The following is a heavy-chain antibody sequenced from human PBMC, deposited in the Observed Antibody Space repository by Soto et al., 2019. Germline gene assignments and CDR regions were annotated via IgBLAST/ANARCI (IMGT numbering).Heavy chain of an antibody. D-gene: IGHD6-19*01. CDR2: IYPGDSDT. V-gene: IGHV5-51*01. Sequence: GESLKISCKGSGYSFTNYWIGWVRQMPGKGLEWMGIIYPGDSDTRYSPSFQGQVTISADKSISTAYLQWSILKASDTAMYYCARRDSSGWYYFDYWGQGTLVTLSS. CDR1: GYSFTNYW. J-gene: IGHJ4*02. CDR3: ARRDSSGWYYFDY.